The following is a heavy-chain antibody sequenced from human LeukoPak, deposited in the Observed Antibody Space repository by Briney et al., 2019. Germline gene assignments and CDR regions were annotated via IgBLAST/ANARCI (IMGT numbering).Heavy chain of an antibody. V-gene: IGHV4-30-2*01. CDR3: ASRRTYGSGSYLRGAFAY. CDR1: GGSISSGGYS. Sequence: PSQTLSLTCAVSGGSISSGGYSWSWIRQPPGKGLEWIGEINHSGSTNYNPSLKSRVTISVDTSKNQFSLKLSSVTAADTAVYYCASRRTYGSGSYLRGAFAYWGQGTLVTVSS. J-gene: IGHJ4*02. D-gene: IGHD3-10*01. CDR2: INHSGST.